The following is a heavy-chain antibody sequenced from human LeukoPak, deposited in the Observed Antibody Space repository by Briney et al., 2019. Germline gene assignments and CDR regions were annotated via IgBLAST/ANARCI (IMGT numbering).Heavy chain of an antibody. V-gene: IGHV1-69*01. Sequence: SVKVSCKAPGGTFSSYAISWVRQAPGQGLEWMGGIIPIFGTANYAQKFQGSVTITADESTSTAYMELSSLRSEDTAVYYCARRDSPARAFDIWGQGTMVTVSS. CDR2: IIPIFGTA. CDR1: GGTFSSYA. D-gene: IGHD3-22*01. J-gene: IGHJ3*02. CDR3: ARRDSPARAFDI.